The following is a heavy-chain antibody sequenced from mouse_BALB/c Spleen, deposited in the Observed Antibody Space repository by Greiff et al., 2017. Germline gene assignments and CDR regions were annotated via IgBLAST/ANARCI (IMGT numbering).Heavy chain of an antibody. J-gene: IGHJ2*01. D-gene: IGHD2-1*01. CDR3: ATYGVTTYYFDY. V-gene: IGHV5-6*01. CDR2: ISSGGSYT. CDR1: GFTFSSYG. Sequence: EVQVVESGGDLVKPGGSLKLSCAASGFTFSSYGMSWVRQTPDKRLEWVATISSGGSYTYYPDSVKGRFTISRDNAKNTLYLQMSSLKSEDTAMYYCATYGVTTYYFDYWGQGTTLTVSS.